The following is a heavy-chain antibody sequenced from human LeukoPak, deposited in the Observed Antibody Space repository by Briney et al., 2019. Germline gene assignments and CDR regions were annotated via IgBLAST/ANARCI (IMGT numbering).Heavy chain of an antibody. J-gene: IGHJ4*02. Sequence: SETLSLTCAVHGGSFSGYYWSWIRQPPGKGLEWIGEINHSGSTNYNPSLKSRVTISVDTSKNQFSLKLSSVTAADTAVYYCARSSSGWYFLGYWGQGTLVTVSS. CDR1: GGSFSGYY. CDR3: ARSSSGWYFLGY. CDR2: INHSGST. V-gene: IGHV4-34*01. D-gene: IGHD6-19*01.